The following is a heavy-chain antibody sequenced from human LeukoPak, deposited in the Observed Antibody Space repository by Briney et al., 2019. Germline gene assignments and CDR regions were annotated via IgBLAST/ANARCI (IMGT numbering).Heavy chain of an antibody. V-gene: IGHV3-7*01. D-gene: IGHD6-19*01. Sequence: GGSLRLSGAASGFTFSSHWMTWVRQAPGKGLERVANIKDDGSENYYVDSVKGRFTISRDNAKNSVFLQMNSLRADDTAVYYCARDRGWQTFDYWGQGSQVTVSS. J-gene: IGHJ4*02. CDR1: GFTFSSHW. CDR3: ARDRGWQTFDY. CDR2: IKDDGSEN.